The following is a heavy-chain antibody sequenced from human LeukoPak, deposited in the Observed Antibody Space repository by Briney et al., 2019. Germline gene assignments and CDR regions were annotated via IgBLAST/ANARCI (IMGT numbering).Heavy chain of an antibody. CDR1: GESFSGYY. CDR3: ARDLEPGYSSSWLTGNWFDP. D-gene: IGHD6-13*01. CDR2: INHSGST. Sequence: SETLSLTCAVYGESFSGYYWTWIRQPPGKGLEWIGEINHSGSTNYNPSLKSRVTISLDTSKNQFSLRLSSVTPEDTAVYYCARDLEPGYSSSWLTGNWFDPWGQGTLVTVSS. V-gene: IGHV4-34*01. J-gene: IGHJ5*02.